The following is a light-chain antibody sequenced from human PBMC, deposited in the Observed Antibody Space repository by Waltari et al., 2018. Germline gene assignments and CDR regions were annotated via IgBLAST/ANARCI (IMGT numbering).Light chain of an antibody. CDR2: GAS. J-gene: IGKJ1*01. V-gene: IGKV3-15*01. CDR1: QSVSSN. CDR3: QQYNNWPPGT. Sequence: EIVMTQSPATLSVSPGDRATLPCRASQSVSSNLAGYQQEPGQAPRLLIYGASTRATGIPVRFSGSGSGTEFTLTISSMQSEDFAVYYCQQYNNWPPGTFGQGTKVEIK.